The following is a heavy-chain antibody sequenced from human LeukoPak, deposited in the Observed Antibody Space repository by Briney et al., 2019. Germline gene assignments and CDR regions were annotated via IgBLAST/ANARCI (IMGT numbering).Heavy chain of an antibody. CDR2: IIPILGIA. Sequence: SVKVSCKASGGTFSSYAISWVRQAPGQGLEWMGRIIPILGIANYAQKFQGRVTITADKSTSTAYMELSSLRSEDTAVYYCARGGSSGWYVQNYFDTWGQGTLVTVSS. D-gene: IGHD6-19*01. J-gene: IGHJ5*02. V-gene: IGHV1-69*04. CDR3: ARGGSSGWYVQNYFDT. CDR1: GGTFSSYA.